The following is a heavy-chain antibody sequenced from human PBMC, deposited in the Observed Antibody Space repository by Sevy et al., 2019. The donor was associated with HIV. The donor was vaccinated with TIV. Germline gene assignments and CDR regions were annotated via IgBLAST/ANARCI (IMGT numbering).Heavy chain of an antibody. CDR1: GASISSSGYY. Sequence: SETLSLTCTVSGASISSSGYYWGWIRQPPGKGLEWIASINYSGITSYNPSLKSRITISADTSKNQFSLDLNSVTAADTAIYYCAGPILTYNNGWSYYDYWGQGTVVTVSS. V-gene: IGHV4-39*01. CDR2: INYSGIT. J-gene: IGHJ4*02. D-gene: IGHD6-19*01. CDR3: AGPILTYNNGWSYYDY.